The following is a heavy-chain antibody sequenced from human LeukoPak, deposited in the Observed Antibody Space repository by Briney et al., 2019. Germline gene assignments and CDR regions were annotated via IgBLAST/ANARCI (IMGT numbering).Heavy chain of an antibody. CDR1: GFTFSSYA. Sequence: QPGGSLRLSCAASGFTFSSYAMSWVRQAPGKGLEWVSAISGSGGSTYYADSVKGRFTISRDNSKNTLYLQMNSLRAEDTAVYYCARANYDFWSGYYYFDYWGQGTLVTVSS. CDR3: ARANYDFWSGYYYFDY. J-gene: IGHJ4*02. V-gene: IGHV3-23*01. D-gene: IGHD3-3*01. CDR2: ISGSGGST.